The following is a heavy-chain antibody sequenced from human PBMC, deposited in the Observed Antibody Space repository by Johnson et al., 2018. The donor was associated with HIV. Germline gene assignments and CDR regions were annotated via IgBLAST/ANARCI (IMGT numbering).Heavy chain of an antibody. D-gene: IGHD6-19*01. CDR2: IGTAGDT. Sequence: VQLVESGGGLVQPGGSLRLSCAASGFTFSSYDMHWVRQATGKGLEWVSAIGTAGDTYYPGSVKGRFTISREIAKNSLYLQMNSLRAGDTAVYYCARGRAVGGEDAFDIWGQGTMVTVSS. CDR3: ARGRAVGGEDAFDI. CDR1: GFTFSSYD. V-gene: IGHV3-13*01. J-gene: IGHJ3*02.